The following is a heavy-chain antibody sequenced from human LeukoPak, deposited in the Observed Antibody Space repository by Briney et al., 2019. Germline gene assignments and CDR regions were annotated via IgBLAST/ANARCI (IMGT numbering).Heavy chain of an antibody. CDR1: GFTFRSYE. CDR3: ARGGYCSGGTCYSYNAFDL. J-gene: IGHJ3*01. CDR2: ISSSGTI. Sequence: GGSLRLSCAASGFTFRSYEMNWVRQAPGKGLEWVSYISSSGTIYYADSVKGRFTISRDNAKNSLYPHMNSLRAEDTAVYYCARGGYCSGGTCYSYNAFDLWGQGTMVTVSS. V-gene: IGHV3-48*03. D-gene: IGHD2-15*01.